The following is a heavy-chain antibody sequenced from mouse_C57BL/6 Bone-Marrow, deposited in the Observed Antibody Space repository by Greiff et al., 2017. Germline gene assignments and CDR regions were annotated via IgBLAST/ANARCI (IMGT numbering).Heavy chain of an antibody. CDR2: IDPSDSET. V-gene: IGHV1-52*01. CDR3: ARSYYYGSSFDY. D-gene: IGHD1-1*01. J-gene: IGHJ2*01. Sequence: QVQLQQSGAELVRPGASVTLSCKASGYTFTDYEMHWVKQTPVHGLEWIGNIDPSDSETHYNQKFKDKATLTVDKSSSTAYMQLSSLTSEDSAVYYCARSYYYGSSFDYWGQGTTLTVSS. CDR1: GYTFTDYE.